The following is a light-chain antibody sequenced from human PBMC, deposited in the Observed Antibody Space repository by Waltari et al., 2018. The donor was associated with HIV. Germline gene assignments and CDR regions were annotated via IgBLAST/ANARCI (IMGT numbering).Light chain of an antibody. CDR2: KDS. CDR3: QSADSSGNYQV. J-gene: IGLJ3*02. CDR1: ALPNQY. V-gene: IGLV3-25*03. Sequence: SYELTQPPSVSVSPGQTARITCSGDALPNQYAYWYQQKTGQAPELVIYKDSERPSGIPERFSASSSGTTVTLTISGVQAEDEADYYCQSADSSGNYQVFGGGTKLTVL.